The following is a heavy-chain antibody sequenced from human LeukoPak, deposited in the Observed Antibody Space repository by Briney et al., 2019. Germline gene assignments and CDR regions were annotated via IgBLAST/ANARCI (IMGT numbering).Heavy chain of an antibody. Sequence: ASVKVSCKASGYTFTSYGISWVRPAPGQGLEWMGWISAYNGNTNYAQKLQGRVTMTTDTSTSTAYMELRSLRSDDTAVYYCADTIAAAGNRWFDPWGQGTLVTVSS. J-gene: IGHJ5*02. CDR1: GYTFTSYG. CDR2: ISAYNGNT. CDR3: ADTIAAAGNRWFDP. D-gene: IGHD6-13*01. V-gene: IGHV1-18*01.